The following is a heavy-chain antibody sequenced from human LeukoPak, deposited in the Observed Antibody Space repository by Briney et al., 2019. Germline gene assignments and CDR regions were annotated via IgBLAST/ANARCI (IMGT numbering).Heavy chain of an antibody. V-gene: IGHV1-2*02. CDR3: ARPGGYTDYFDY. J-gene: IGHJ4*02. Sequence: GASVKVSCKGSGYTFTDYNMHWVRQAPGQGLEWMGWINPNNGGTRYAQKFQGRVTMTRDTFITTAYMELSSLRSDDTAVYYCARPGGYTDYFDYWGQGTLVTVSS. CDR1: GYTFTDYN. CDR2: INPNNGGT. D-gene: IGHD5-24*01.